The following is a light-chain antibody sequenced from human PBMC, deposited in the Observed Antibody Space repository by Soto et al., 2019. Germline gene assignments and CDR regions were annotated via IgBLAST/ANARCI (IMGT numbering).Light chain of an antibody. CDR2: DAS. J-gene: IGKJ5*01. Sequence: EIVMTQSLATLSLSPGERANLSCRASQSVSTYLAWYQQKPGQAPRLLIYDASNRATGLPARFSGSGSGTDLTLTISGLEPEDFAVYYCQQRNNWPITFGQGTRLEIK. CDR1: QSVSTY. V-gene: IGKV3-11*01. CDR3: QQRNNWPIT.